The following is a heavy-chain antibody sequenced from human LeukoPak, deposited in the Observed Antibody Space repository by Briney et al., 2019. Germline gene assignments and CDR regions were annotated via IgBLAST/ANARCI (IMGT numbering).Heavy chain of an antibody. J-gene: IGHJ5*02. CDR1: GGSISSSNYY. D-gene: IGHD3-10*01. CDR3: ARDRGITTARGVPSWFDP. V-gene: IGHV4-61*02. CDR2: IYTIGSP. Sequence: PSETLSLTCTVSGGSISSSNYYWTWIRQPAGKGLEWIGRIYTIGSPSYSPSLKSRVTISVDTSTNQFSLKLTSVSAADTAVYYCARDRGITTARGVPSWFDPWGQGTLVTVSS.